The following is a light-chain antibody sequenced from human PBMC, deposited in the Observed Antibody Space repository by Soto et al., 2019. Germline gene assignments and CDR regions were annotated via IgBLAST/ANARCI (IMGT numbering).Light chain of an antibody. CDR1: QDISNS. V-gene: IGKV1-39*01. Sequence: DIQMTQSPSSLSASVGDRVTITCQASQDISNSLNWYQQRPGKAPNLLIYDASSLQSGVPSRFSGSGSGTDFTLTISSLQPEDFATYYCQQSYSTPWTFGQGTKVDIK. CDR2: DAS. CDR3: QQSYSTPWT. J-gene: IGKJ1*01.